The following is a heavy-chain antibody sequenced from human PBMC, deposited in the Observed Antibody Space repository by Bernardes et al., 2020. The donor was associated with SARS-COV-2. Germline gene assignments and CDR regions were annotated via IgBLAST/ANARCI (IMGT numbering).Heavy chain of an antibody. D-gene: IGHD3-3*01. V-gene: IGHV3-30*04. CDR2: ISYDGSNK. J-gene: IGHJ4*02. Sequence: GGSLRLSCAASGFTFSSYAMHWVRQAPGKGLEWVAVISYDGSNKYYADSVKGRFTISRDNSKNTLYLQMNSLRVEDTAVYYCARGGFWSGYYGPADLFDYWGQGTLVTVSS. CDR3: ARGGFWSGYYGPADLFDY. CDR1: GFTFSSYA.